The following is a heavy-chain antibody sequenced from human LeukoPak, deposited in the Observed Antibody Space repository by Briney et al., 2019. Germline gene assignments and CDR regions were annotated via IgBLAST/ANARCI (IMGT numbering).Heavy chain of an antibody. CDR1: GGSISSYY. CDR3: ARGGRDSYYVLYYYMDV. D-gene: IGHD3-10*01. J-gene: IGHJ6*03. V-gene: IGHV4-59*01. Sequence: PSETLSLTCTVSGGSISSYYWSWIRPPPGKGLEWIGYIYYSGSTNYNPSLKSRVTISVDTSKNEFSLKLSSVTAADTAVYYCARGGRDSYYVLYYYMDVWGKGTTVTVSS. CDR2: IYYSGST.